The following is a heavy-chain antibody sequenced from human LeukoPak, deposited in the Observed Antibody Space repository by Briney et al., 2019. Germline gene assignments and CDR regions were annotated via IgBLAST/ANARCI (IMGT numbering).Heavy chain of an antibody. CDR2: INPNSGGT. CDR3: ASPKYYYDSSGYVPFDY. V-gene: IGHV1-2*02. Sequence: ASVKVSCKVSGYTLTELSMHWVRQAPGQGLEWMGWINPNSGGTNYAQKFQGRVTMTRGTSISTAYMELSRLRSDDTAVYYCASPKYYYDSSGYVPFDYWGQGTLVTVSS. D-gene: IGHD3-22*01. J-gene: IGHJ4*02. CDR1: GYTLTELS.